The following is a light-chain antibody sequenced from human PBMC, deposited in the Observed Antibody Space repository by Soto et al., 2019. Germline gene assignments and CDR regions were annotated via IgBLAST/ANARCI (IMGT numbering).Light chain of an antibody. CDR2: EVT. CDR1: GSDIGAYNY. CDR3: SSYAGSPWL. J-gene: IGLJ3*02. Sequence: QSALTQPPSASGSPGPSVTISCTGTGSDIGAYNYVSWYQQYPGKAPKLMIYEVTKRPSGVPDRISGSKSGNTASLTISGLQTEDEADYYCSSYAGSPWLFGGGTKVTVL. V-gene: IGLV2-8*01.